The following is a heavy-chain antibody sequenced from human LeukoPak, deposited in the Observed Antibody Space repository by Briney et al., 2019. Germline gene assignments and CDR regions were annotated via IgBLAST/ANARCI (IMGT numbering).Heavy chain of an antibody. J-gene: IGHJ6*02. CDR2: ISYDESDK. D-gene: IGHD2-15*01. V-gene: IGHV3-30*18. Sequence: PGGSLRLSCAASGFTFSNYGMHWVRQAPGKGLEWVAVISYDESDKYYADSVKGRFTISRDKSKNTLYLPMNSLRPEDTAVYYCAKGVVAATNAAYYGMDVWGQGTTVTVSS. CDR3: AKGVVAATNAAYYGMDV. CDR1: GFTFSNYG.